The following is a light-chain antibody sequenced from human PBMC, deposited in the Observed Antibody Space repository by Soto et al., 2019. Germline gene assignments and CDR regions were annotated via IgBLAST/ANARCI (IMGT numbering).Light chain of an antibody. CDR3: MQGLQHPLT. J-gene: IGKJ4*01. CDR2: LGS. V-gene: IGKV2-28*01. CDR1: RSLLHSNGHHY. Sequence: DIVMTQSPLSLPVTPGEPASISCRSSRSLLHSNGHHYLDWYLQKPGPSPQLLICLGSNRASWVPDRVRGSGSGTDFTLRISRVEAEDVGGYYCMQGLQHPLTFGGGNKVEIK.